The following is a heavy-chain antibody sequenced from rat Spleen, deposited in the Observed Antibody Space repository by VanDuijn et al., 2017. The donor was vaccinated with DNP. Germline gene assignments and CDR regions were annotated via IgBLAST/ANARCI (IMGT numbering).Heavy chain of an antibody. CDR1: GFTFSSYW. D-gene: IGHD1-10*01. J-gene: IGHJ2*01. CDR2: INTGGGTT. V-gene: IGHV5-58*01. CDR3: ARVNYNNYFDY. Sequence: EVQLVESGGDLVQPGRSLKVSCVASGFTFSSYWMYWIRQAPGKGLEWVASINTGGGTTSYPDSVKGRFTISRDDAKNTLSLQMNSLRSEDTATYYCARVNYNNYFDYWGQGVMVTVSS.